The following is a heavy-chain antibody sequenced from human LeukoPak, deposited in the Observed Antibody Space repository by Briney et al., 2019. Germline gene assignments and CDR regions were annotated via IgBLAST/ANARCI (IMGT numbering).Heavy chain of an antibody. CDR3: VRENGYCSGANCYSYFDS. D-gene: IGHD2-15*01. J-gene: IGHJ4*02. V-gene: IGHV3-7*01. CDR1: GFTLSHFW. Sequence: AGGSLRLSCAASGFTLSHFWMSWVRQAPGKGLEWVAYIKKTGSETYYMDSVEGRFTITRDNSRDSVFLHMYGLRAEDTAVYFCVRENGYCSGANCYSYFDSWGQGTLVTVSS. CDR2: IKKTGSET.